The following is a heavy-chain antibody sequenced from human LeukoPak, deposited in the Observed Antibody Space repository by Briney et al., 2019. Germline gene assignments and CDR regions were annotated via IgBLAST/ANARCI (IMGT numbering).Heavy chain of an antibody. V-gene: IGHV4-31*03. J-gene: IGHJ4*02. D-gene: IGHD1-26*01. CDR2: IYYSGST. CDR1: GGSISSGGYY. Sequence: PSETLSLTCTVSGGSISSGGYYWSWIRQHPGKGLEWIGYIYYSGSTYYNPSLKGRVTISVDTSKNQFSLKLSSVTAADTAVYYCARTLPEWGYFDYWGQGTLVTVSS. CDR3: ARTLPEWGYFDY.